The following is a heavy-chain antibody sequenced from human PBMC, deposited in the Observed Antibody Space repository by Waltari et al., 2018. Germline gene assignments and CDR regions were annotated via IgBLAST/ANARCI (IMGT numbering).Heavy chain of an antibody. CDR1: GDSISGNYW. J-gene: IGHJ4*02. V-gene: IGHV4-4*03. Sequence: PPGTLSLTCAVSGDSISGNYWWSWVRQSPEKGLEWIGQVHHSGKTHYNPSLQSRATISVDKPKNQFSLNLNSVTAADTAVYYCAGDRAIGLFFDYWGRGTLVTVSS. D-gene: IGHD2-2*01. CDR3: AGDRAIGLFFDY. CDR2: VHHSGKT.